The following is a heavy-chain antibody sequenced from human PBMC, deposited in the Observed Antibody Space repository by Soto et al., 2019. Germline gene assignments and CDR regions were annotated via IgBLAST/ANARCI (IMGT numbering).Heavy chain of an antibody. J-gene: IGHJ4*02. V-gene: IGHV1-18*01. CDR1: GGTFSSYA. D-gene: IGHD1-20*01. Sequence: ASVKVSCKASGGTFSSYAISWVRQSPGRGLEWMGWISAYNGNTNNAQNFQGRVTMTTDTSTSTAYMELRSLRSDDTAVYYCARGDNWNYVDYWGQGTLVTVSS. CDR2: ISAYNGNT. CDR3: ARGDNWNYVDY.